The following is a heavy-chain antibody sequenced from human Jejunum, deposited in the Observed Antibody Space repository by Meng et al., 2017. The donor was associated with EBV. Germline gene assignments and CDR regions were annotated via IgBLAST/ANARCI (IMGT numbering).Heavy chain of an antibody. V-gene: IGHV4-4*03. CDR2: INQVGST. D-gene: IGHD1-14*01. Sequence: VRLVDAGAEVAKPRGSLSLSCTASTYFLSGYERGRSLRQPPGRGLEWVGEINQVGSTNYNPALKSRVTISIDTSKRQFSLRLNTMTAADTAVYYCARASSERLLDYWGQGTLVTVSS. J-gene: IGHJ4*02. CDR1: TYFLSGYER. CDR3: ARASSERLLDY.